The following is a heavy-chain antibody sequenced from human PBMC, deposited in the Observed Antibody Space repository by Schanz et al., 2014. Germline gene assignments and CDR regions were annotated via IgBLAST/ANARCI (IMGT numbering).Heavy chain of an antibody. D-gene: IGHD3-10*01. V-gene: IGHV3-33*06. CDR2: LWHDGSKK. Sequence: QVQLVESGGGVVQPGRSLRLSCAASGFTFSSYGMHWVRQAPGKGLEWVAILWHDGSKKYYADSVKGRFTISRDNSKNTLYLQMNSLRAEDTAVYYCAKGRFGELSAFDIWGQGTIVTVSS. CDR3: AKGRFGELSAFDI. J-gene: IGHJ3*02. CDR1: GFTFSSYG.